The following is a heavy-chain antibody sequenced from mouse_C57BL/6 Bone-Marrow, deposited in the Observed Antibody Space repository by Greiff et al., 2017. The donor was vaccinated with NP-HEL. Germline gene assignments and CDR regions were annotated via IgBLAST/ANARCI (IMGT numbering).Heavy chain of an antibody. CDR3: ARDNDGGAWFAY. CDR2: ISDGGSYT. CDR1: GFTFSSYA. Sequence: DVKLVESGGGLVKPGGSLKLSCAASGFTFSSYAMSWVRQTPEKRLEWVATISDGGSYTYYPDNVKGRFTISRDNAKNNLYLQMSHLKSEDTAMYYCARDNDGGAWFAYWGQGTLVTVSA. D-gene: IGHD2-12*01. J-gene: IGHJ3*01. V-gene: IGHV5-4*01.